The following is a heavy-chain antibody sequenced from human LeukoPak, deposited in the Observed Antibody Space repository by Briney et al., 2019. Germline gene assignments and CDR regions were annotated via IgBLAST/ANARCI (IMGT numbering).Heavy chain of an antibody. D-gene: IGHD3-16*01. CDR2: ISGDGSTT. J-gene: IGHJ6*02. Sequence: GSLRLSCAASGFTFHDYAMHWVRQVPGKGLEWVALISGDGSTTHYGDSVKGRFTISRDNSKNSLYLQMNSLRSEDTALYYCAKDNLGQLWLRMDVWGQGTTVTVSS. CDR1: GFTFHDYA. CDR3: AKDNLGQLWLRMDV. V-gene: IGHV3-43*02.